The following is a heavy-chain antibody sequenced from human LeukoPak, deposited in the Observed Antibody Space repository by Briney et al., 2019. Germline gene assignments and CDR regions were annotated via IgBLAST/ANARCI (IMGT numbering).Heavy chain of an antibody. CDR2: INPNSGGT. CDR3: AREYHRWEPGYFDY. CDR1: GYTFTGFA. D-gene: IGHD1-14*01. Sequence: GASVKVSCKASGYTFTGFAMNWVRQAPGQGLEWMGWINPNSGGTNYAQKFQGWVTMTRDTSISTAYMELSRLRSDDTAVYYCAREYHRWEPGYFDYWGQGTLVTVSS. J-gene: IGHJ4*02. V-gene: IGHV1-2*04.